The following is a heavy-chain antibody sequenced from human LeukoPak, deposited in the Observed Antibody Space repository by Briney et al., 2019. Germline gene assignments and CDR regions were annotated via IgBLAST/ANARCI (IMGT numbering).Heavy chain of an antibody. CDR2: INHSGST. V-gene: IGHV4-34*01. Sequence: SETLSLTCAVYGGSFSGYYWSWIRQPPGKGLEWIGEINHSGSTNYNPSLKSRVTITVDTSKNQFSLKLSSVTAADTAVYHCARGNWFDPWGQGTLVTVSS. CDR1: GGSFSGYY. CDR3: ARGNWFDP. J-gene: IGHJ5*02.